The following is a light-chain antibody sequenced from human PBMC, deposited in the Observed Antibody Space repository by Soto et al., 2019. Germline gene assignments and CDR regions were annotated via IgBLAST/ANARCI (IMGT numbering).Light chain of an antibody. CDR2: GAS. CDR3: QQYGTSPYT. Sequence: EIVLTQSPGTLSLSPGERVTLSCSASQSVSNSYLAWHQQKPGQAPRLRIYGASSRPTGIPDRFSGSGSGTDVTLTISRLEPEDSAVYYCQQYGTSPYTFGQGTKLEI. V-gene: IGKV3-20*01. J-gene: IGKJ2*01. CDR1: QSVSNSY.